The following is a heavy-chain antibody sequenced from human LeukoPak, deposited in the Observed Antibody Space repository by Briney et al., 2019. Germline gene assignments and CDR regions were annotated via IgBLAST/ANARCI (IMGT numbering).Heavy chain of an antibody. Sequence: GRSLRLSCAASGFTFSSYAMHWVRQAPGKGLEWVAVISYDGGNKYYADSVKGRFTISRDNSKNTLYLQMNSLRAEDTAVYYCARDLVGSYGTDYWGQGTLVTVSS. CDR1: GFTFSSYA. V-gene: IGHV3-30-3*01. D-gene: IGHD1-26*01. J-gene: IGHJ4*02. CDR3: ARDLVGSYGTDY. CDR2: ISYDGGNK.